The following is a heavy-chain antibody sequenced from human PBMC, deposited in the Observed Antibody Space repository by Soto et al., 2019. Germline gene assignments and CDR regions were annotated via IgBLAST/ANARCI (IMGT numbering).Heavy chain of an antibody. J-gene: IGHJ6*02. CDR3: ARGRGGAREYFYYGMDV. V-gene: IGHV4-34*01. CDR2: SNHSGGT. D-gene: IGHD1-26*01. Sequence: QVQLHQWGAGLLKPSETLSLTCGVYGGSLSGYYWTWVRQPPGRGLEWIGESNHSGGTKYNPSLKTRVNISIARSKNQCSLKLNSVTAADTAAYSGARGRGGAREYFYYGMDVWGQGTTVTVSS. CDR1: GGSLSGYY.